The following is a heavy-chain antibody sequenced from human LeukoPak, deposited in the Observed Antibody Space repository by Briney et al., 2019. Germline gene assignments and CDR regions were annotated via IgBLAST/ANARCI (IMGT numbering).Heavy chain of an antibody. CDR2: IYYSGST. D-gene: IGHD6-13*01. CDR1: GGSISSYY. V-gene: IGHV4-59*12. J-gene: IGHJ4*02. Sequence: SETLSLTCTVSGGSISSYYWSWIRQPPGKGLEWIGYIYYSGSTNYNPSLKSRVTISVDTSKNQFSLKLSSVTAADTAVYYCARVSSSWYYFDYWGQGTLVTVSS. CDR3: ARVSSSWYYFDY.